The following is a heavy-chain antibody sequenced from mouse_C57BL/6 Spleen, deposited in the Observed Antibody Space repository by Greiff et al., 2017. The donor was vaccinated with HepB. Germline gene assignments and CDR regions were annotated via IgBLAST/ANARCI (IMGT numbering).Heavy chain of an antibody. CDR2: INYDGSST. CDR3: ARAYDYDDWYFDV. J-gene: IGHJ1*03. Sequence: VQLKESEGGLVQPGSSMKLSCTASGFTFSDYYMAWVRQVPEKGLEWVANINYDGSSTYYLDSLKSRFIISRDNAKNILYLQMSSLKSEDTATYYCARAYDYDDWYFDVWGTGTTVTVSS. D-gene: IGHD2-4*01. V-gene: IGHV5-16*01. CDR1: GFTFSDYY.